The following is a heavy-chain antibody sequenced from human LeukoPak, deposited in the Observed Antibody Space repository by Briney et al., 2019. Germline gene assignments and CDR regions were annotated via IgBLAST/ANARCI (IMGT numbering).Heavy chain of an antibody. CDR2: ISGSGGST. CDR1: GFTFSSYA. V-gene: IGHV3-23*01. CDR3: ARAIPNMVRGVIIKSYDY. Sequence: GGSLRLSCAASGFTFSSYAMSWVRQAPGKGLEWVSAISGSGGSTYYADSVKGRFTISRDNSKNTLYLQMNSLRAEDTAVYYCARAIPNMVRGVIIKSYDYWGQGTLVTVSS. J-gene: IGHJ4*02. D-gene: IGHD3-10*01.